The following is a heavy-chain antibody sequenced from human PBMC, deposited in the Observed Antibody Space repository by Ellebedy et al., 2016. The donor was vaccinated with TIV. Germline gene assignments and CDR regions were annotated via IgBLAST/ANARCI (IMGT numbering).Heavy chain of an antibody. J-gene: IGHJ4*02. D-gene: IGHD5-18*01. CDR3: ATKDTSLVARVDH. CDR1: GYRFSSYG. CDR2: VSFDGSKQ. Sequence: GGSLRLSXTASGYRFSSYGMHWVRQVPGKGLEWVGLVSFDGSKQFYPDSVKGRFTISRDDSKNTVFLHINSLTPEDSGVYYCATKDTSLVARVDHWGQGTLVTVS. V-gene: IGHV3-30*03.